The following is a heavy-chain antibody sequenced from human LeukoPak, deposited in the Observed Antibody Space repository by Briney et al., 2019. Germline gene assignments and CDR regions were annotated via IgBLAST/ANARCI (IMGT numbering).Heavy chain of an antibody. CDR1: GGTFSSYA. CDR3: ARGPYDSSGYYYSFDH. V-gene: IGHV1-69*05. D-gene: IGHD3-22*01. CDR2: IIPIFGTA. J-gene: IGHJ4*02. Sequence: SVKVPCKASGGTFSSYAISWVPQAPGQGLEWVGGIIPIFGTANYAQKFQGRVTITTDESTSTAYMELSSLRSEDTAVYYCARGPYDSSGYYYSFDHWGQGTLVTVSS.